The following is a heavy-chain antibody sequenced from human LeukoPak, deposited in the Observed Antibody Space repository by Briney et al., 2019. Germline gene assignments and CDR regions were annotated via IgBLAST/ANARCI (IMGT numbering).Heavy chain of an antibody. D-gene: IGHD1-26*01. J-gene: IGHJ4*02. CDR1: GGTFSSYA. CDR3: ARGGEWEHFDY. V-gene: IGHV1-69*04. Sequence: SVKVSCKASGGTFSSYAISWVRQAPGQGLEWMGRIIPIFGIANYAQKFQGRVTITADRSTSTAYMELSSLRSEDTAVYYCARGGEWEHFDYWGQGTLVTVSS. CDR2: IIPIFGIA.